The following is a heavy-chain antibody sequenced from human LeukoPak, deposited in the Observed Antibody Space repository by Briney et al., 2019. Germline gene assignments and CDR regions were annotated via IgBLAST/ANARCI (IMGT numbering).Heavy chain of an antibody. Sequence: PSETLSLTCTVSGGSISRGDYYWSRIRQPPGKGLEWIGYIYYSGSTYYNPSLKSRVTMSVDTAKNQFSLKLSSVTAADTAVYYCARGPTAGFDPWGQGTLVTVSS. V-gene: IGHV4-30-4*01. CDR1: GGSISRGDYY. CDR2: IYYSGST. CDR3: ARGPTAGFDP. J-gene: IGHJ5*02.